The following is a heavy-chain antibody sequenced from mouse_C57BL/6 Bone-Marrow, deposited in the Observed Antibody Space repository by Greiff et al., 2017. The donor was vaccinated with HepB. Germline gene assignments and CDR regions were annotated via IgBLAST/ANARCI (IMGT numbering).Heavy chain of an antibody. CDR3: ARSIYYPFAY. V-gene: IGHV1-82*01. CDR2: IYPGDGDT. D-gene: IGHD2-1*01. J-gene: IGHJ3*01. CDR1: GYAFSSSW. Sequence: LVESGPELVKPGASVKISCKASGYAFSSSWMNWVKQRPGKGLEWIGRIYPGDGDTNYNGKFKGKATLTADKSSSTAYMQLSSLTSEDSAVYFCARSIYYPFAYWGQGTLVTVSA.